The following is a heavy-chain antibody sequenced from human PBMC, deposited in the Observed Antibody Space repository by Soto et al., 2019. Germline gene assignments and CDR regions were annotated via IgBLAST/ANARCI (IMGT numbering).Heavy chain of an antibody. Sequence: QVHLVQSGAEVKKPGASVTFPCKASGYTFSNYYMHCVRQAPGQGLEWVGIINPSGGGTTYAQNFQGRVTMTRDTSTSTVYMALNSRRSEDTAVYYCARGPKLTAFGDRGYYGMDVWGHGTTVTVSS. J-gene: IGHJ6*02. D-gene: IGHD4-17*01. CDR1: GYTFSNYY. V-gene: IGHV1-46*01. CDR3: ARGPKLTAFGDRGYYGMDV. CDR2: INPSGGGT.